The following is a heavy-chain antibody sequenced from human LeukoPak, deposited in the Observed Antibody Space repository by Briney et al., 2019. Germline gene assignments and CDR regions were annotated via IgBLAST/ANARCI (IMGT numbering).Heavy chain of an antibody. D-gene: IGHD3-3*01. V-gene: IGHV3-43*01. J-gene: IGHJ6*02. CDR1: GFTFDDYT. CDR2: ISWDGGST. CDR3: AKDIGYPGGYDFWSGYYYGMDV. Sequence: GGSLRLSCGASGFTFDDYTMHWVRQAPGKGLEWVSLISWDGGSTYYADSVKGRFTISRDNSKNSLYLQMNSLRTEDTALYYCAKDIGYPGGYDFWSGYYYGMDVWGQGTTVTVSS.